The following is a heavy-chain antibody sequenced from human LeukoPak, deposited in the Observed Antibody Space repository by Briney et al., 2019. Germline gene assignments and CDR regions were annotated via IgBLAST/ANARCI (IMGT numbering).Heavy chain of an antibody. J-gene: IGHJ3*02. CDR2: IIPIFGTA. Sequence: SVKVSCKASGGTFSSYAISWVRQAPGQGLEWMGGIIPIFGTANYAQKFQGRVTITADESTSTAYMELSSLRSEDTAVYYCAREYCSGGSCYYDAFDIWGQGTMVTVSS. V-gene: IGHV1-69*13. D-gene: IGHD2-15*01. CDR3: AREYCSGGSCYYDAFDI. CDR1: GGTFSSYA.